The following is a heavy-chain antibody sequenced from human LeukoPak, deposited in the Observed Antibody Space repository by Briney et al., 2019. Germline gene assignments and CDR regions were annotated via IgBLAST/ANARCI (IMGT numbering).Heavy chain of an antibody. V-gene: IGHV4-4*07. CDR2: IYTSGST. Sequence: PSETLSLTCTVSGGSISSYYWSWIRQPAGKGLEWIGRIYTSGSTNYNPSLKSRVTISVDKSKNQFSLKLSSVTAADTAVYYCARAHDSSGYDYYYYYMDVWGKGTTVTVSS. D-gene: IGHD3-22*01. J-gene: IGHJ6*03. CDR3: ARAHDSSGYDYYYYYMDV. CDR1: GGSISSYY.